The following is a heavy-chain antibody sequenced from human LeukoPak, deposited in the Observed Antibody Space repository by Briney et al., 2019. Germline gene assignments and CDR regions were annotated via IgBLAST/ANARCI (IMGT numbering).Heavy chain of an antibody. D-gene: IGHD3-3*01. CDR1: GFTFSSYA. CDR2: ISYDGSNK. J-gene: IGHJ4*02. CDR3: ARDRDFWSGYLDY. Sequence: GGSLRLSCAASGFTFSSYAMHWVRQAPGKGLEWVAVISYDGSNKYYADSVKGRFTISRDNSKNTLYLQMNSLRAEDTAVYYCARDRDFWSGYLDYWGQETLVTVSS. V-gene: IGHV3-30*01.